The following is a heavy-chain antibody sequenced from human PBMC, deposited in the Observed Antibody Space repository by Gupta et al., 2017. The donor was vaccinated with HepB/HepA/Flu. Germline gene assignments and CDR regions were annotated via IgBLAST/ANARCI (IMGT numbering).Heavy chain of an antibody. D-gene: IGHD1-1*01. CDR1: GYTFTSYY. J-gene: IGHJ4*02. V-gene: IGHV1-46*01. CDR3: ARERGGRGYRQVSSFDY. Sequence: QVQLVQSGAEVKKPGASVKVSCKASGYTFTSYYMHWVRQAPGQGLGWMGIINPSGGSTSYAQKFQGRVTMTRDTSTSTVYMELSSLRSEDTAVYYCARERGGRGYRQVSSFDYWGQGTLVTVSS. CDR2: INPSGGST.